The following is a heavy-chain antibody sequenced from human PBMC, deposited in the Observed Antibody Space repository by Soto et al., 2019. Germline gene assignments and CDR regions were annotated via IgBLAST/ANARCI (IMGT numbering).Heavy chain of an antibody. V-gene: IGHV4-61*01. CDR2: IYYSGST. Sequence: SETLSLTCTVAGGSGISVSDYWIWIRQPPGKGLEWIGYIYYSGSTDYNPSLKSRVMMAVDTSKKQFSLKLRSVTAADTAVYYCVRDGTKTLRDWFAPWGQGISVTVSS. J-gene: IGHJ5*02. D-gene: IGHD1-1*01. CDR3: VRDGTKTLRDWFAP. CDR1: GGSGISVSDY.